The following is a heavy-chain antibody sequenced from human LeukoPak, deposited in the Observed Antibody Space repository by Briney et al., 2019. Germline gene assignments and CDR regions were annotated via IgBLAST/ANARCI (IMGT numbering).Heavy chain of an antibody. J-gene: IGHJ4*02. CDR1: GFTVSSNY. Sequence: AGGSLRLSCAVSGFTVSSNYMSWVRQAPGKGLEWVSVIYTGGTTYYADSVKGRFTISRDNSKNTVFLQMGSLRAEDTAVYYCARFYYYDSIGYYYHFDYWGQGILVTVSS. V-gene: IGHV3-53*01. CDR3: ARFYYYDSIGYYYHFDY. CDR2: IYTGGTT. D-gene: IGHD3-22*01.